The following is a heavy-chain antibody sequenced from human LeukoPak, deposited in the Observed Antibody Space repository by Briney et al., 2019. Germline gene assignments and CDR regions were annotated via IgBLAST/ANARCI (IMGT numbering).Heavy chain of an antibody. J-gene: IGHJ5*01. CDR3: ARARRSGGITLIRAVKDRGWFDS. D-gene: IGHD3-10*01. Sequence: GGSLRLSCAAAGFTFSSYGMHWVRQAPGKGLEWVAFIRPDGDNKYYADSVKGRFTISRDNSKNTLYLQMNSLRAEDTAVHYCARARRSGGITLIRAVKDRGWFDSWGQGTLVTVSS. CDR1: GFTFSSYG. V-gene: IGHV3-30*02. CDR2: IRPDGDNK.